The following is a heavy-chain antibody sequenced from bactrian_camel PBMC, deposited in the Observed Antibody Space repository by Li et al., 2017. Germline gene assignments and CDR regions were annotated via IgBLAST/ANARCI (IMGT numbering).Heavy chain of an antibody. J-gene: IGHJ4*01. CDR1: GSTVT. D-gene: IGHD8*01. V-gene: IGHV3-3*01. Sequence: QVQLVESGGGTVQAGGSLRLSCAASGSTVTMAWFRRAPGKEREGVAAIVLRGGHTYPNAGSTYAADAVKGRFIISQDDNKNSVSLQMNNLKPDDSATYYCAALYTGISGCYSTSLAPASFDYWGQGTQVTVS. CDR2: IVLRGGHTYPNAGST. CDR3: AALYTGISGCYSTSLAPASFDY.